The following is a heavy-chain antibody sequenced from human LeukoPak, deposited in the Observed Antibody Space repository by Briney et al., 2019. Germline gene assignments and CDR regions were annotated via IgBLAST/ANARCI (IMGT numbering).Heavy chain of an antibody. Sequence: YPSETLSLTCTVSGGSISSYYWSWIRQPPGKGLEWIGYIYYSGSTNYNPSLKSRVTISVDTSKNQFSLKLSSVTAADTAVYYCARIGHEDYYFDYGGQGTLVSVSS. CDR3: ARIGHEDYYFDY. CDR1: GGSISSYY. J-gene: IGHJ4*02. V-gene: IGHV4-59*01. CDR2: IYYSGST.